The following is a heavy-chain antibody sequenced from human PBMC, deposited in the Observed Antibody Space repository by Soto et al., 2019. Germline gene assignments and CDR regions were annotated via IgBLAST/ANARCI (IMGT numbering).Heavy chain of an antibody. CDR2: INAGNDDT. Sequence: QVQLVQSGAEVKKPGASVKVSCKASGYTFTTYPMHWVRQAPGQGLEWVGCINAGNDDTKYSQKVQGRVTIIRDTSASTAYMELSSLTSEDTAVYYCVRDGRRGSNMDFWVKGTTVTVSS. V-gene: IGHV1-3*01. CDR3: VRDGRRGSNMDF. CDR1: GYTFTTYP. J-gene: IGHJ6*03.